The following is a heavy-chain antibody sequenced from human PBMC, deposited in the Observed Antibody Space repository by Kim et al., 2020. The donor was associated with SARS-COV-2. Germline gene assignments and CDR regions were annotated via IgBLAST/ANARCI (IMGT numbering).Heavy chain of an antibody. Sequence: NSGNTGYAQKFQGRVTMTRNTSISTAYMELSSLRSEDTAVYYCAILYSGDWGQGTLVTVSS. D-gene: IGHD3-3*01. J-gene: IGHJ4*02. V-gene: IGHV1-8*01. CDR3: AILYSGD. CDR2: NSGNT.